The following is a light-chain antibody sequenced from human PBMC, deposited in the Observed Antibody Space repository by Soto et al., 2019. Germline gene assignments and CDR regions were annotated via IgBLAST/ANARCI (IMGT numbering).Light chain of an antibody. J-gene: IGLJ1*01. V-gene: IGLV2-8*01. CDR1: SSDVGGYNY. CDR2: EVS. CDR3: SSYAGSNNFNI. Sequence: QSALTQPPSASGSPGQSVTISCTGTSSDVGGYNYVSWYQQHPGKAPKLMIYEVSKRPSVVPDRLSGSKSGNTASLTVSGLQAEDEADYYCSSYAGSNNFNIFGTGTKLTVL.